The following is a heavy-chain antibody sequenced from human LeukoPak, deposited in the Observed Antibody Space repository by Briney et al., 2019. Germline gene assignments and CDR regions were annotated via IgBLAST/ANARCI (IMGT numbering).Heavy chain of an antibody. J-gene: IGHJ4*02. CDR1: GFTFGDYA. CDR2: IRSKAYGGTA. CDR3: TRDPYYHIY. V-gene: IGHV3-49*03. D-gene: IGHD3-9*01. Sequence: QPGGSLRLSCTASGFTFGDYAMSWLRQAPGKELEWVGFIRSKAYGGTADYAASVKGRFTISRDDSKSIAYLQMNSLKTEDTAVYYCTRDPYYHIYWGQGTLVTVSS.